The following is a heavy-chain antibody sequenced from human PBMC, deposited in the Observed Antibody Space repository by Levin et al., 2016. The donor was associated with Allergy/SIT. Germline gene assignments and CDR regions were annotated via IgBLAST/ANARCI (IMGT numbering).Heavy chain of an antibody. CDR2: ISGDGDTT. CDR3: GRDADCTDGVCFDY. CDR1: GFTFDDYG. J-gene: IGHJ4*02. D-gene: IGHD2-8*01. Sequence: GGSLRLSCAASGFTFDDYGMHWVRQPPGKGLEWVSLISGDGDTTYYADSVKGRFTISRDNAKNSLYLQLNSLRADDTALYYCGRDADCTDGVCFDYWGQGTLVTVSS. V-gene: IGHV3-43*02.